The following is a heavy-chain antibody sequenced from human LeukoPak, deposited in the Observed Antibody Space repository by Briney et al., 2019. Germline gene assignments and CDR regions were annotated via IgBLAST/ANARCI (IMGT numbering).Heavy chain of an antibody. J-gene: IGHJ6*03. D-gene: IGHD6-19*01. V-gene: IGHV3-23*01. CDR1: GVTFSSYA. Sequence: GGSLRLSCAASGVTFSSYAMNWVRQAPGKGLEWVSAISGSGGSTYYADSVKGRFTISRDNSKNTLYLQMNSLRAEDTAVYYCASRYSSGWYYYYYYMDVWGKGTTVTISS. CDR3: ASRYSSGWYYYYYYMDV. CDR2: ISGSGGST.